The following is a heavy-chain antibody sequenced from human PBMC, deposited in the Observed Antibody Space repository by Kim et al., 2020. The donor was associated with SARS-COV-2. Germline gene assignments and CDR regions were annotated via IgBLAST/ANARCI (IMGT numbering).Heavy chain of an antibody. D-gene: IGHD2-21*02. CDR2: IYYSGST. J-gene: IGHJ3*01. V-gene: IGHV4-39*01. Sequence: SETLSLTCTVSGGSISSSSYYWGWIRQPPGKGLEWIGSIYYSGSTYYNPSLKSRVTISVDTSKNQFSLKLSSVTAADTAVYYCASLVVSPLGGDPATWGQGTMVTVSS. CDR3: ASLVVSPLGGDPAT. CDR1: GGSISSSSYY.